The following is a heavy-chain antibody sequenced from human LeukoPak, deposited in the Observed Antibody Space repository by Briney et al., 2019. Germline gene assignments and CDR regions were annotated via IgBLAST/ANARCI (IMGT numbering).Heavy chain of an antibody. D-gene: IGHD6-13*01. V-gene: IGHV1-69*05. Sequence: ASVKVSCKASGGTFSSYAISWVRQAPGQGLEWMGGIIPIFGTANYAQKFQGRVTITTDESTSTAYMELSSLRSEDTAVYYCASVKQLVPTPDAFDIWGQGTMVTVSS. CDR1: GGTFSSYA. CDR2: IIPIFGTA. CDR3: ASVKQLVPTPDAFDI. J-gene: IGHJ3*02.